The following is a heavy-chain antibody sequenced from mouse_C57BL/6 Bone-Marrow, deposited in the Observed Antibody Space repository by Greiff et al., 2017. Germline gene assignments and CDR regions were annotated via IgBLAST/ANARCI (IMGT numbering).Heavy chain of an antibody. V-gene: IGHV1-50*01. CDR2: IDPSDSYT. D-gene: IGHD2-2*01. Sequence: VQLQQPGAELVKPGASVKLSCKASGYTFTSYWMQWVKQRPGQGLEWIGEIDPSDSYTNYNQKFKGKATLTVDTSSSTAYMQLSSLTSEDSAVYYCARERSTMVRGYYFDYWGQGTTLTVSS. CDR1: GYTFTSYW. CDR3: ARERSTMVRGYYFDY. J-gene: IGHJ2*01.